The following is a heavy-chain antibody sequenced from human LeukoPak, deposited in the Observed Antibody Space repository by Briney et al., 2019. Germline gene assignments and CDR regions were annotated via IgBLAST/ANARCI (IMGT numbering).Heavy chain of an antibody. D-gene: IGHD3-10*01. J-gene: IGHJ5*02. CDR2: IYTSGST. CDR1: GDSISSGDYY. V-gene: IGHV4-61*02. Sequence: SETLSLTCTVSGDSISSGDYYWSWIRQPAGKGLEWIGRIYTSGSTNYNPSLKSRVTIPVDTSKNQFSLKLSSVTAADTAVYNCAREGLNMVRGVIPTEAWGWFDPWGQGTLVTVSS. CDR3: AREGLNMVRGVIPTEAWGWFDP.